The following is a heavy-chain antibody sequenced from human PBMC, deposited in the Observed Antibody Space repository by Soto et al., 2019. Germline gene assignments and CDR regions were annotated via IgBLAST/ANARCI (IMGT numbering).Heavy chain of an antibody. V-gene: IGHV1-69*06. Sequence: SVKVSCKASGGTFSSYAISWVRQAPGQGLEWMGGIIPIFGTANYAQKFQGRVTITADKSTSTAYMELSSLRSEDTAVHYCAGGAYYDFWSCYYCWRQGSLGTIAS. CDR2: IIPIFGTA. D-gene: IGHD3-3*01. CDR3: AGGAYYDFWSCYYC. J-gene: IGHJ4*02. CDR1: GGTFSSYA.